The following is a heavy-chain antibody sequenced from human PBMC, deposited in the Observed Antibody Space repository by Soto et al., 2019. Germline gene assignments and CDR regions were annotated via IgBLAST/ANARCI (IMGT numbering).Heavy chain of an antibody. D-gene: IGHD6-19*01. Sequence: SETLSLTCTVSGGSISSGDYYWSCIRQPPGKGLEYIGYIYYSGSSHYNPSLKSRVTISLDTSTSTAYMELRSLRSDDTAVYYCARVLSSSGWYKWFDPWGQGTLVTVSS. CDR1: GGSISSGDYY. CDR2: IYYSGSS. CDR3: ARVLSSSGWYKWFDP. J-gene: IGHJ5*02. V-gene: IGHV4-30-4*02.